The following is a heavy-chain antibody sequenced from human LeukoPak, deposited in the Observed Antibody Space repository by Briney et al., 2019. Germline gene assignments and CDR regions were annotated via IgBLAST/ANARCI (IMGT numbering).Heavy chain of an antibody. CDR2: IKQDGSEK. CDR3: ARDREYCTSTNCYDVYDI. Sequence: GGSLRLSCPGSGFTFSSYWMSWVRQAPSKGLDWVANIKQDGSEKNYVDSVKGRLTISRDSAKNSMYLQVTSLRAEDTAVYYCARDREYCTSTNCYDVYDIWGQGTMVTVSS. J-gene: IGHJ3*02. V-gene: IGHV3-7*01. CDR1: GFTFSSYW. D-gene: IGHD2-2*01.